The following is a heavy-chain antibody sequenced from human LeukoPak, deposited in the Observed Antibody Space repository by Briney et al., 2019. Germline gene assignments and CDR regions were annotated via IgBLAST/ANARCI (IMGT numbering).Heavy chain of an antibody. D-gene: IGHD3-22*01. J-gene: IGHJ4*02. CDR3: ATFRGYYDFDY. CDR2: INSDGSST. Sequence: SGGSLRLSCAASGFTFSSYWMHWVRQAPGKGLVWVSRINSDGSSTSYADSVKGRFTISRDNAKNTLCLQMNSLRAEDTAVYYCATFRGYYDFDYWGQGTLVTVSS. V-gene: IGHV3-74*01. CDR1: GFTFSSYW.